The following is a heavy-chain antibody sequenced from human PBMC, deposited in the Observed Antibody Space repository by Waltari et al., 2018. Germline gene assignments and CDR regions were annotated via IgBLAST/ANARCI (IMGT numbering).Heavy chain of an antibody. J-gene: IGHJ4*02. V-gene: IGHV4-34*01. CDR3: ARGQREPDY. CDR2: INPGRST. Sequence: QVQLQQWGAGLLKPSETLSLTCAVSGGSFRGYFWNWIRQPPGKGLEWIGEINPGRSTRYNPSLKTRVTISVDTSKNQFNLNLRSVTAADTAVYYCARGQREPDYWGQGTLVTVSS. CDR1: GGSFRGYF.